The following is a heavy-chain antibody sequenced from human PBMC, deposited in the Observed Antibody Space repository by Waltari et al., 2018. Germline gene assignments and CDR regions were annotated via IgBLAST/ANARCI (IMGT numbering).Heavy chain of an antibody. V-gene: IGHV4-39*07. D-gene: IGHD5-12*01. CDR3: ARDGDGYNYN. CDR2: IYYSGCT. J-gene: IGHJ4*02. Sequence: QLQLQESGPGLVKPSETLSLTCTVSGGSISSSSYYWGWIRQPPGKGLEWIGSIYYSGCTYCNPPLKSRVTISVDTSKNQFSLKLSSVTAADTAVYYCARDGDGYNYNWGQGTLVTVSS. CDR1: GGSISSSSYY.